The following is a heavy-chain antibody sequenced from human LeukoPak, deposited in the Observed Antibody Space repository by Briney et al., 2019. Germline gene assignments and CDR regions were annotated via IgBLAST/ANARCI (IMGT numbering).Heavy chain of an antibody. CDR3: ARGQQQLVC. V-gene: IGHV3-11*01. Sequence: PGGSLRLSCAASGFTFSDYYMNWIRQAPGKGLEWVSYITNGGDPMYYTDSVKGRFTISRDNAKNSLYLQMNSLRADDTAVYYCARGQQQLVCWGQGTLDTVSS. CDR2: ITNGGDPM. D-gene: IGHD6-13*01. J-gene: IGHJ4*02. CDR1: GFTFSDYY.